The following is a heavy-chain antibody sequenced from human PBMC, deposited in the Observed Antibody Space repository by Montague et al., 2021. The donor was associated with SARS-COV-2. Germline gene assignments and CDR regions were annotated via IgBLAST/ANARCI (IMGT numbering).Heavy chain of an antibody. Sequence: SETLSLTCAVYGGSFSGYYWSWIRQPPGKGLEWIGEINHSGSTNYNPSLKSRVTISVDTSKNQFSLKLSSVTAADTAVYYGASVRYYGSGTSLGMDVWGQGTPVTVSS. J-gene: IGHJ6*02. D-gene: IGHD3-10*01. CDR1: GGSFSGYY. V-gene: IGHV4-34*01. CDR2: INHSGST. CDR3: ASVRYYGSGTSLGMDV.